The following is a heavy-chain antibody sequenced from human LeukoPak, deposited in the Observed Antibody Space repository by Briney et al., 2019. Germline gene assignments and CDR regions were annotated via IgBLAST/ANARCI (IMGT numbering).Heavy chain of an antibody. Sequence: GGSLRLSCAASGFTVSSNYMSWVRQAPGKGLEWVSVIYSGGSTYYADSVKGRFTISRDNSKNTLYLQMNSLRAEDTAVYYCAKGKSAAGSLPYGMDVWGQGTTVTVSS. V-gene: IGHV3-53*01. CDR3: AKGKSAAGSLPYGMDV. CDR2: IYSGGST. D-gene: IGHD6-13*01. J-gene: IGHJ6*02. CDR1: GFTVSSNY.